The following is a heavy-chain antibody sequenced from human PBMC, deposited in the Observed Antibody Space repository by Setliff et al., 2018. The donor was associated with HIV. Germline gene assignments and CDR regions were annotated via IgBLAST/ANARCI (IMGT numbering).Heavy chain of an antibody. J-gene: IGHJ4*02. CDR2: IFNDGRT. D-gene: IGHD3-10*01. Sequence: SETLSLTCTVSGGFVSSSSYYWGWIRQPPGKGLEWIGSIFNDGRTYYNPSLKSRITIPMDTSTNQFSLKLSSVTAADTAVYFCARHFPSISLFFGDPGPFDRWGQGALVTVSS. V-gene: IGHV4-39*01. CDR3: ARHFPSISLFFGDPGPFDR. CDR1: GGFVSSSSYY.